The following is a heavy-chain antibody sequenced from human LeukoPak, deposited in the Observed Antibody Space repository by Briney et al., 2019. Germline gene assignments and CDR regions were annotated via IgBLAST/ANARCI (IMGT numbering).Heavy chain of an antibody. V-gene: IGHV5-51*01. D-gene: IGHD6-6*01. J-gene: IGHJ6*03. CDR1: GYSFTSYR. Sequence: AGESLKISCKGSGYSFTSYRIGWVRQLPGKGLEWMGIIYPGDSDTRYSPSFQGQVTISADKSISTAYLQWSSLKASDTAMYYCARHSIAARRLNYMDVWGKGTTVTVSS. CDR2: IYPGDSDT. CDR3: ARHSIAARRLNYMDV.